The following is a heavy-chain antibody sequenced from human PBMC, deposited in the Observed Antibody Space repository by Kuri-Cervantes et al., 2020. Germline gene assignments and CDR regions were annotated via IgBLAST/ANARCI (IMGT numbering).Heavy chain of an antibody. CDR3: ARGSGYRFVDY. J-gene: IGHJ4*02. CDR1: GFTFSSYG. D-gene: IGHD5-18*01. Sequence: GESLKISCAASGFTFSSYGMHWVRQAPGKGLEWVAVISYDGSNKYYADSVKGRFTISRDNSKNTLYLQMNSLRAEDTAVYYCARGSGYRFVDYWGQGTLVTVSS. CDR2: ISYDGSNK. V-gene: IGHV3-30*03.